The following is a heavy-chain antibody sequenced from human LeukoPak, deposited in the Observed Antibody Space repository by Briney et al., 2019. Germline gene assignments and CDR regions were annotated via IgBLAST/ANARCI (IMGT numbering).Heavy chain of an antibody. CDR1: GGSISSGNYY. J-gene: IGHJ4*02. Sequence: SETLSLTCTVSGGSISSGNYYWSWIRQPPGKGLEWIGYIYYSGSTYYNPFLKSRVTISVDTSKNQFSLKLSSVTAADTAVYYCARHGIAVAGTSFDYWGQGTLVTVSS. V-gene: IGHV4-30-4*01. CDR3: ARHGIAVAGTSFDY. CDR2: IYYSGST. D-gene: IGHD6-19*01.